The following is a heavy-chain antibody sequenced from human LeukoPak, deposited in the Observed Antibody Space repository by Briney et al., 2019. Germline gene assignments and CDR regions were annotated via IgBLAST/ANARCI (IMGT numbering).Heavy chain of an antibody. CDR1: GYTFTSYG. CDR2: ISAYNGNT. V-gene: IGHV1-18*01. CDR3: ARVPFEDSSSWYGLVFYFDY. D-gene: IGHD6-13*01. J-gene: IGHJ4*02. Sequence: ASVKVPCKASGYTFTSYGISWVRQAPGQGLEWMGWISAYNGNTNYAQKLQGRVTMTTDTSTSTAYMELRSLRSDDTAVYYCARVPFEDSSSWYGLVFYFDYWGQGTLVTVSS.